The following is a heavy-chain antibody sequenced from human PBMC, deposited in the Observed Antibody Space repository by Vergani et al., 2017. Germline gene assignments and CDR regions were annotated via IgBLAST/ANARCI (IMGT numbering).Heavy chain of an antibody. CDR3: AKDPNSNCYYYYYMDV. Sequence: EVQLVESGGGLVQPGRSLRLSCAASGFTFDDYAMHWVRQAPGKGREWVSGISWTSGSIGYADSVKGRFTISRDNAKNSLYLQMNSLRAEDTALYYCAKDPNSNCYYYYYMDVWGKGTTVTVSS. CDR2: ISWTSGSI. CDR1: GFTFDDYA. D-gene: IGHD4-11*01. J-gene: IGHJ6*03. V-gene: IGHV3-9*01.